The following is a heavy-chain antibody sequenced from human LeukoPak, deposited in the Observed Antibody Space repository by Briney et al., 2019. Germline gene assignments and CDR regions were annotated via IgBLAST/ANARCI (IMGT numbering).Heavy chain of an antibody. CDR1: GYTFTSYY. V-gene: IGHV1-46*01. CDR3: ARDQYSSGWYSEYFQH. CDR2: INPSGGST. J-gene: IGHJ1*01. D-gene: IGHD6-19*01. Sequence: ASVKVSCKASGYTFTSYYMHWVRQAPGQGLEWMGIINPSGGSTSYAQKFQGRVTMTRDMSTSTVYMELSSLRSEDTAVYYCARDQYSSGWYSEYFQHWGQGTLVTVSS.